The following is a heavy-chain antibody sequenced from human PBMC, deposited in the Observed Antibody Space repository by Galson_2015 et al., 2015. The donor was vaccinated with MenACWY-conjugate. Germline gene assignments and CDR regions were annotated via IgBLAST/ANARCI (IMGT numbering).Heavy chain of an antibody. Sequence: SLRLSCAASEFILSTWKMHWVRQTPGKGLVWVSLIDRDGSQTAYADSVKGRFTISRDSAKNTLFLQMNSLGAEDTAVYYCIRDVNWGFNLWGQGTLVTVSS. CDR3: IRDVNWGFNL. CDR2: IDRDGSQT. V-gene: IGHV3-74*01. D-gene: IGHD7-27*01. J-gene: IGHJ4*02. CDR1: EFILSTWK.